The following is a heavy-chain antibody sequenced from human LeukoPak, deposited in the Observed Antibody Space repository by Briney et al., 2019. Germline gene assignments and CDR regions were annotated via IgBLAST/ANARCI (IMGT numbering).Heavy chain of an antibody. CDR1: GGSISSYY. V-gene: IGHV4-59*08. Sequence: PSETLSLTCTVSGGSISSYYWSWIRQPPGKGLEWIGYIYYSGSTNYNPSLKSRVTISVDTSKNQFSLKLSSVTAADTAVYYCARHSGYSSGWSEYFQRWGQGTLVTVSS. CDR2: IYYSGST. D-gene: IGHD6-19*01. CDR3: ARHSGYSSGWSEYFQR. J-gene: IGHJ1*01.